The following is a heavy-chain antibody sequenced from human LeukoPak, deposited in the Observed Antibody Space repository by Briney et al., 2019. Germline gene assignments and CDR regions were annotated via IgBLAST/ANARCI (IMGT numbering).Heavy chain of an antibody. CDR3: ARNPPMVATHYYYYGMDV. CDR2: INHSGST. Sequence: ETLSLTCAVYGGSFSGYYWSWIRQPPGKGLEWIGEINHSGSTNYNPSLKSRVTISVDTSKNQFSLKLSSVTAADTAVYYCARNPPMVATHYYYYGMDVWGQGTTVTVSS. D-gene: IGHD5-12*01. J-gene: IGHJ6*02. CDR1: GGSFSGYY. V-gene: IGHV4-34*01.